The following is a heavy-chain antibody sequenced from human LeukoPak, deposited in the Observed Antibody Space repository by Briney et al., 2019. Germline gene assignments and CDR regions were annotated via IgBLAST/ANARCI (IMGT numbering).Heavy chain of an antibody. J-gene: IGHJ4*02. CDR1: GGSISSGGYY. D-gene: IGHD4-23*01. CDR3: ARDRQGYGGYYFDY. CDR2: IYYSGST. V-gene: IGHV4-31*03. Sequence: SSQTLSLTCTVSGGSISSGGYYWSWIRQHPGKGLEWIGYIYYSGSTYYNPSLKSRVTISVDTSKNQFSLKLSSVTAADTAVYYCARDRQGYGGYYFDYWGQGTLVTVSS.